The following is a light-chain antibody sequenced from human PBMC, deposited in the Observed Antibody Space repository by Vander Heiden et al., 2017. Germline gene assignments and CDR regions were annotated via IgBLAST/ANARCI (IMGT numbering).Light chain of an antibody. Sequence: QTVVTQEPSLTVSPGGTVTLTCASSAGAVTSGYYPNWFQQKPGQAPRALIYSTRNQPALAPARFSGSPPGGKAALTLSGVQPEDEAEYYCLLYYGTAYVFGTGTKVTVL. CDR3: LLYYGTAYV. CDR2: STR. V-gene: IGLV7-43*01. J-gene: IGLJ1*01. CDR1: AGAVTSGYY.